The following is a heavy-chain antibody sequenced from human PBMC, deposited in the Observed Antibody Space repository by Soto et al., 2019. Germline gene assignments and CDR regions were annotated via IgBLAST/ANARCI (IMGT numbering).Heavy chain of an antibody. CDR1: GFTFSNHW. J-gene: IGHJ4*02. D-gene: IGHD6-19*01. CDR2: VKQDGSEI. Sequence: VHLVESGGGLVQSGGSLRLSCAASGFTFSNHWMTWVRQAPGKGLEWVASVKQDGSEIYYGDSVKGRFTISRDNAKNSLFLQLHSLRAEDTAMYYCARDRGISSGWSYFDSWGQGTLVTVSS. CDR3: ARDRGISSGWSYFDS. V-gene: IGHV3-7*05.